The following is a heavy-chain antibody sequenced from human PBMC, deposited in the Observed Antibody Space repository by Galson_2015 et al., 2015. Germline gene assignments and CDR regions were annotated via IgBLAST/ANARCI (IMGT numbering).Heavy chain of an antibody. V-gene: IGHV3-33*08. J-gene: IGHJ4*02. CDR2: IWYDGSNK. D-gene: IGHD1-14*01. CDR1: GFTFSSYA. Sequence: SLRLSCAASGFTFSSYAMHWVRQAPGKGLEWVAAIWYDGSNKYYADSVKGRFTISRDNAKNSLYLQMNSLRAEDTAVYYCASMNQKILDYWGQGTLVTVSS. CDR3: ASMNQKILDY.